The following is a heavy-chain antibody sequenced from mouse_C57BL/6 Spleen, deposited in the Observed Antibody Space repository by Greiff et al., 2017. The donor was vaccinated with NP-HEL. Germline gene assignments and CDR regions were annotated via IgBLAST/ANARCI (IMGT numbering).Heavy chain of an antibody. CDR2: INSDGGST. Sequence: DVKLVESGGGLVQPGESLKLSRESNEYEFPSHDMSWVRKTPEKRPELVAAINSDGGSTYYPDTMERRFIISRDNTKKTLYLPMSSLRSEDTALYYCARHHSLYYAMDYWGQGTSVTVSS. V-gene: IGHV5-2*01. CDR1: EYEFPSHD. J-gene: IGHJ4*01. CDR3: ARHHSLYYAMDY.